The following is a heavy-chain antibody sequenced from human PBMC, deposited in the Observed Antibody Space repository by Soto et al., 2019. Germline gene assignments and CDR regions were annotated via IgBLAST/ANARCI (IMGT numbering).Heavy chain of an antibody. Sequence: PSETLSLTCAVSAGSISGSLWSWIRQSPGRELELIGYIYYSGSTYYNPSLKSRITISIDTSRNQFSLKMSSVTDADTAVYYCAKVGRIAAAGTWFDPWGQGTPVTSPQ. J-gene: IGHJ5*02. CDR2: IYYSGST. CDR1: AGSISGSL. CDR3: AKVGRIAAAGTWFDP. V-gene: IGHV4-59*01. D-gene: IGHD6-13*01.